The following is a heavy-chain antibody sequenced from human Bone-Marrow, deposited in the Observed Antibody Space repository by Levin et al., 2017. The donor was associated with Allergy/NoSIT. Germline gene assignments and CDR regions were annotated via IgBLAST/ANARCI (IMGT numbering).Heavy chain of an antibody. CDR1: GFTFSSYS. V-gene: IGHV3-21*01. CDR2: ISSSSSYI. CDR3: ARDTPGYCSGGSCSTMAY. D-gene: IGHD2-15*01. Sequence: GESLKISCAASGFTFSSYSMNWVRQAPGKGLEWVSSISSSSSYIYYADSVKGRFTISRDNAKNSLYLQMNSLRAEDTAVYYCARDTPGYCSGGSCSTMAYWGQGTLVTVSS. J-gene: IGHJ4*02.